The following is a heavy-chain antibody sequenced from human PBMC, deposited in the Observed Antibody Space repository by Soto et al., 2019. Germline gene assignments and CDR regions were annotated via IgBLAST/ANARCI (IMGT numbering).Heavy chain of an antibody. CDR1: GFAFSNYG. D-gene: IGHD3-10*01. CDR3: VKDKLDSGSSMVNWFDP. J-gene: IGHJ5*02. V-gene: IGHV3-23*01. CDR2: ISGSGGSA. Sequence: EVQLLESGGGLVQRGGSLRLSCAAYGFAFSNYGMSWVRQAPGKGLEWVSSISGSGGSAYYADSVKGRFIISRDNAENTLYLQLNSLRADDTAVFYCVKDKLDSGSSMVNWFDPWGQGTLVTVSS.